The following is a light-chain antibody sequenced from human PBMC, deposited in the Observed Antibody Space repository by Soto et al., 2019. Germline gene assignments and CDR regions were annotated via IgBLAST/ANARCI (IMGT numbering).Light chain of an antibody. Sequence: SYELTQPPSVSVSPGQTARITCSGDALPKQYAYWYQQKSGQAPVVVICKDSERSSGIPERFSGSSSGTAVTLTISGVQAEDEADYCCQSADSSGNYVVFGGGTKLTVL. CDR1: ALPKQY. CDR2: KDS. V-gene: IGLV3-25*02. J-gene: IGLJ2*01. CDR3: QSADSSGNYVV.